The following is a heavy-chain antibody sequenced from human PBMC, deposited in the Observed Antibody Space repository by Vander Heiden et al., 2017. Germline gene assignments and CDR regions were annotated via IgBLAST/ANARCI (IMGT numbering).Heavy chain of an antibody. J-gene: IGHJ4*02. V-gene: IGHV3-53*02. D-gene: IGHD3-9*01. CDR2: IYSGGST. CDR3: ARYFPYFDY. Sequence: EVQLVETGGGLLQPGGSLRLSCAASGFTVSSNYMSGFRQAPGKGLEWVSVIYSGGSTYYADSVKGRFTISRDNSKNTLYLQMNSLRAEDTAVYYCARYFPYFDYWGQGTLVTVSS. CDR1: GFTVSSNY.